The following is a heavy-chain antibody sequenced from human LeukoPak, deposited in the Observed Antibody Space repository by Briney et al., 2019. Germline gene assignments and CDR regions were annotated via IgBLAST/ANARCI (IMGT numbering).Heavy chain of an antibody. D-gene: IGHD3-22*01. CDR1: GGSISSGSYY. Sequence: SQTLSLTCTVSGGSISSGSYYWSWIRQPAVKGLEWIGRIYTSGSTNYNPSLKSRVTISVDPSKNQFSPKLSSVTAADTAVYYCARGYPSLIGNNWFDPWGQGTLVTVSS. V-gene: IGHV4-61*02. CDR3: ARGYPSLIGNNWFDP. CDR2: IYTSGST. J-gene: IGHJ5*02.